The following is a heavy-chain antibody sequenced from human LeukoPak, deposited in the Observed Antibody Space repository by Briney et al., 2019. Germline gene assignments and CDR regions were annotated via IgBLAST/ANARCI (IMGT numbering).Heavy chain of an antibody. CDR2: ISSSSSTI. V-gene: IGHV3-48*01. CDR1: GFTFSSYS. Sequence: PGGSLRLSCAASGFTFSSYSMNWVRQAPGKGLEWVSYISSSSSTIYYADSVKGRFTISRDNAKNSLYLQMNSLRVEDTALYYCASRSGGDYPYFDYWGQGTLVTVSS. J-gene: IGHJ4*02. D-gene: IGHD4-17*01. CDR3: ASRSGGDYPYFDY.